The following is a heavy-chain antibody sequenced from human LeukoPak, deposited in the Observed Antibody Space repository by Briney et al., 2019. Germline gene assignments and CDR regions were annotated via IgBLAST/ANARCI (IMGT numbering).Heavy chain of an antibody. CDR3: ARGRSDYYLDS. V-gene: IGHV1-2*02. D-gene: IGHD3-10*01. CDR2: IYPDSGGT. CDR1: GYTFPDYY. J-gene: IGHJ4*02. Sequence: ASVKVSCKASGYTFPDYYMHWVRQAPGHGREWMGWIYPDSGGTNYAQKFQGRVTMTRDTSISTAYMGLSRLTSDDTAVYYCARGRSDYYLDSWGQGTLVTVSS.